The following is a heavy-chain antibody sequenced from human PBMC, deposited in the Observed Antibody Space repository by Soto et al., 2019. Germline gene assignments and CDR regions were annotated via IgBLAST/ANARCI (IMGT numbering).Heavy chain of an antibody. CDR2: IIPIFGTA. J-gene: IGHJ4*02. CDR1: GGTFSSYA. CDR3: ARQAVRRGYSYGPTDY. V-gene: IGHV1-69*13. D-gene: IGHD5-18*01. Sequence: GASVKVSCKASGGTFSSYAISWVRQAPGQGLEWMGGIIPIFGTANYAQKFQGRVTITADESTSTAYMELSSLRSEDTAVYYCARQAVRRGYSYGPTDYWGQGTLVTVSS.